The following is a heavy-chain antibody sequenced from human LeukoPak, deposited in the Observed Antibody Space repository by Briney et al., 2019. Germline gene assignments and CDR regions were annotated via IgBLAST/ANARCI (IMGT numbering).Heavy chain of an antibody. CDR1: GITLNNYG. D-gene: IGHD3-22*01. J-gene: IGHJ4*02. Sequence: GGSLRLSCAVSGITLNNYGMSWVRQAPGKGLEWVAVIWYDGSNKYYADSVKGRFTISRDNSKNTLYLQMNSLRAEDTAVYYCAKDRWPLSYDSSGPTPYFDYWGQGTLVTASS. V-gene: IGHV3-33*06. CDR2: IWYDGSNK. CDR3: AKDRWPLSYDSSGPTPYFDY.